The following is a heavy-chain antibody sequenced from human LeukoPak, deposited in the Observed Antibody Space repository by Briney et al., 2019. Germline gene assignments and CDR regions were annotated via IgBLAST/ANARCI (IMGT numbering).Heavy chain of an antibody. V-gene: IGHV4-59*01. J-gene: IGHJ5*02. CDR3: ARAKWAGYNYGFNWFDP. Sequence: SETLSLTCTVSGGSISSYYWSWIRQPPGKGLEWIGYIYYSGSTNYNPSLKSRVTISVDTSKNQFSLKLNSVTAADTAVYYCARAKWAGYNYGFNWFDPWGQGTLVTVSS. CDR2: IYYSGST. CDR1: GGSISSYY. D-gene: IGHD5-18*01.